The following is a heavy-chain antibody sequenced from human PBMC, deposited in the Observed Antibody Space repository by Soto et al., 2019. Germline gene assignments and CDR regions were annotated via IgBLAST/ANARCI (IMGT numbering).Heavy chain of an antibody. Sequence: TVSGGAISSYYWSWIRQPPGKGLEWIGYIYYSGSTNYNPSLKSRVTISVDTSKNQFSLKLSSVTAADTAVYYCARGYSSSWHYFDYWGQGTPATVS. CDR3: ARGYSSSWHYFDY. V-gene: IGHV4-59*01. CDR1: GGAISSYY. D-gene: IGHD6-13*01. CDR2: IYYSGST. J-gene: IGHJ4*02.